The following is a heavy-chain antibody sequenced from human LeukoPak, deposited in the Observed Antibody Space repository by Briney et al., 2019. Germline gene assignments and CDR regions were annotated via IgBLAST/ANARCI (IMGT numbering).Heavy chain of an antibody. J-gene: IGHJ4*02. CDR2: IYYSGST. CDR1: GGSISSYC. CDR3: ARVPPLPRPYSGYDYYFDY. D-gene: IGHD5-12*01. Sequence: SETLSLTCTVSGGSISSYCWSWIRQPPGKGLEWIGYIYYSGSTNYNPSLTSRVTISVDTSKNQFSLKFCYVTAADKALYYCARVPPLPRPYSGYDYYFDYWGQGTLVTVSS. V-gene: IGHV4-59*01.